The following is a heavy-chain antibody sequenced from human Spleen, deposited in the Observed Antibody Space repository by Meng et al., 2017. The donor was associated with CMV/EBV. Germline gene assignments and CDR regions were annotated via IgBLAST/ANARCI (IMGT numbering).Heavy chain of an antibody. CDR3: AKDKYQLPYYFDH. D-gene: IGHD2-2*01. Sequence: GESLKISCVASGFTFSSYNMPWVRQAPGKGLEWVAFTRYDGIKKYYIDSVEGRFTISRDNSKNTLYLEMNSLGSNDTAIYYCAKDKYQLPYYFDHWGQGTLVTVSS. V-gene: IGHV3-30*02. CDR1: GFTFSSYN. CDR2: TRYDGIKK. J-gene: IGHJ4*02.